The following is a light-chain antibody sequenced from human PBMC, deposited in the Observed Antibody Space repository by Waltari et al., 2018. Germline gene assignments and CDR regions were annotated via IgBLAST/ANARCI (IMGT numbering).Light chain of an antibody. CDR1: SSDVGGYDY. V-gene: IGLV2-11*01. J-gene: IGLJ3*02. CDR2: EVS. CDR3: CSYAGSHSWV. Sequence: QSALTQPRSVSGSPGQSVTLSCTGTSSDVGGYDYVSWYKQRPGKAPKVMVYEVSMRPSGVPVRFSGSKSCNTASLTISGLQAEDEAEYYCCSYAGSHSWVFGGGTRLTFL.